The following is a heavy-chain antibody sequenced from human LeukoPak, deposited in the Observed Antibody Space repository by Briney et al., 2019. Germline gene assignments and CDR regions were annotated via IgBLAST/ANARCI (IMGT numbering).Heavy chain of an antibody. CDR1: GFTFSSYA. CDR3: AKAFSSQLLFQH. Sequence: GGSLRLSCAASGFTFSSYAMSWVRQAPGKGLEWVSAISGSGGSTYYADSVKGRFTISRDNSKNTLYLEMNSLRAEDTAVYYCAKAFSSQLLFQHWGQGTLVTVSS. V-gene: IGHV3-23*01. D-gene: IGHD2-2*01. CDR2: ISGSGGST. J-gene: IGHJ1*01.